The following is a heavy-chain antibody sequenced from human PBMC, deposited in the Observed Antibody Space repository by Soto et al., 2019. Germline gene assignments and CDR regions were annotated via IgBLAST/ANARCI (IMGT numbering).Heavy chain of an antibody. CDR3: VIVDNDVTPSAQDV. CDR1: GYIFVNYG. D-gene: IGHD5-12*01. CDR2: ISPYTGNT. Sequence: QVQLVQSGDEVKKPGASVKVSCKASGYIFVNYGIAWVRQAPGQGLEWMGWISPYTGNTHYASKVQGRLTMTTDTSTSTAYMGLGSLASDGPAVYYCVIVDNDVTPSAQDVWGQWTTFTVSS. V-gene: IGHV1-18*01. J-gene: IGHJ6*02.